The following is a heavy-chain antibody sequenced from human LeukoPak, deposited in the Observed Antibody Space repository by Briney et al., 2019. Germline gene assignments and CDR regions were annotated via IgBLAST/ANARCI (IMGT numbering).Heavy chain of an antibody. CDR3: ARGLIVGAPDY. D-gene: IGHD1-26*01. J-gene: IGHJ4*02. CDR1: GGSFSGYY. CDR2: ISHSGST. Sequence: SETLSLTCAVYGGSFSGYYWSWIRQPPGKGLEWIGEISHSGSTNYNPSLKSRVTISVDTSKNQFSLKLSSVTAADTAVYYCARGLIVGAPDYWGQGTLVTVSS. V-gene: IGHV4-34*01.